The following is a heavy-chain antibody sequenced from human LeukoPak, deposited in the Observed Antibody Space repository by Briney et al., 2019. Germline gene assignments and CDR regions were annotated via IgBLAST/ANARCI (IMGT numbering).Heavy chain of an antibody. CDR3: ASSIDGSRHRRFDY. CDR2: IRYDGSNK. CDR1: GFTFSSYG. Sequence: GGSLRLSCAASGFTFSSYGMHWVRQAPGKGLEWLAFIRYDGSNKYYADSVKGRFTISRDNSKNTLYLQMNSLRAEDTAVYYCASSIDGSRHRRFDYWGQGTLVTVSS. D-gene: IGHD5-24*01. V-gene: IGHV3-30*02. J-gene: IGHJ4*02.